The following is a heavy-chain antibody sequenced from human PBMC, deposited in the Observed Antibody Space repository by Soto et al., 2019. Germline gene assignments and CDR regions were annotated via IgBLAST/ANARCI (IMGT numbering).Heavy chain of an antibody. J-gene: IGHJ6*03. V-gene: IGHV4-59*01. Sequence: SETLSLTCTVSGGSISSYYWSWIRQPPGKGLEWIGYIYYSGSTNYNPSLKSRVTISVDPSKNQFSLKLSSVTAADTAVYYCARTRTCTNGVCYRAYYYYMDVWGKGTTVTVSS. D-gene: IGHD2-8*01. CDR2: IYYSGST. CDR1: GGSISSYY. CDR3: ARTRTCTNGVCYRAYYYYMDV.